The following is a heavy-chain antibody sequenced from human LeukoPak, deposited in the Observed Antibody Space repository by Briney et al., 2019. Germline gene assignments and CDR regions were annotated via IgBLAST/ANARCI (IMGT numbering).Heavy chain of an antibody. V-gene: IGHV3-23*01. CDR3: AKDGEGGGVSPPHFDY. Sequence: PGGSLRLSCAASGFTFSSYAMSWVRQTPGKGLEWVSAISGSGGSTYYADSVKGRFTISRDNSKNTLYLQMNSLRAEDTAVYYCAKDGEGGGVSPPHFDYWGQGTLVTVSS. CDR1: GFTFSSYA. CDR2: ISGSGGST. D-gene: IGHD3-10*01. J-gene: IGHJ4*02.